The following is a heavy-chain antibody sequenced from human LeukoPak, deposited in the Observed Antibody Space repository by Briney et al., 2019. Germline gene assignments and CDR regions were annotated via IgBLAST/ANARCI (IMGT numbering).Heavy chain of an antibody. V-gene: IGHV3-23*01. CDR1: GFTFSSYA. CDR3: AKEREAYCSGGSCYGSDKLFPADY. J-gene: IGHJ4*02. D-gene: IGHD2-15*01. CDR2: ISGTGGST. Sequence: GGSLRLSCAASGFTFSSYAMTWVRQAPRKGLEWVSSISGTGGSTFYADSVKGRFTISRDNSKNTLYLQMNSLRAEDTAIYYCAKEREAYCSGGSCYGSDKLFPADYWGQGTRVTVSS.